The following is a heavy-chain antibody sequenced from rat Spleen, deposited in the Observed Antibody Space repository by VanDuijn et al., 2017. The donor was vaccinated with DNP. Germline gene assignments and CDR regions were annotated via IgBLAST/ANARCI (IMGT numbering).Heavy chain of an antibody. V-gene: IGHV5-22*01. CDR2: ISNGGNTI. D-gene: IGHD1-9*01. CDR3: ASHTYYGYDYFVY. Sequence: EVQLVESGGGLVQPGRSMKLSCVASGSSFTNYYMAWVRQAPTKGLEWVAAISNGGNTIYYGDSVKGRFTISRDNAEGTLNLQMNSLRSEDTATYYCASHTYYGYDYFVYWGQGVMVTVSS. CDR1: GSSFTNYY. J-gene: IGHJ2*01.